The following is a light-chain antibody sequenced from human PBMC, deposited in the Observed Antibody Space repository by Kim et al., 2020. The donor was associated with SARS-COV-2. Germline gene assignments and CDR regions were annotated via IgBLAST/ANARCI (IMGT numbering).Light chain of an antibody. Sequence: DIQMTQSPSTVSASVGDRVTITCRASQSMSSWLAWYQQKPGKAPKLLMYKASSLESGVPSRFSGSGSGTEFTLTINSLQPDDFATYYCQQYNSYPLTFGGGTKLEIK. CDR2: KAS. V-gene: IGKV1-5*03. CDR3: QQYNSYPLT. CDR1: QSMSSW. J-gene: IGKJ4*01.